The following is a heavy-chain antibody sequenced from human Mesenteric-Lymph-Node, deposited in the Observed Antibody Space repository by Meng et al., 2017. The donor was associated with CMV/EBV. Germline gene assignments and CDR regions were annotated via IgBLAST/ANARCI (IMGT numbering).Heavy chain of an antibody. J-gene: IGHJ4*02. D-gene: IGHD3-16*01. Sequence: ASVKVSCKASGYPFTSYDINWVRQAPGQGLEWMGWMNLRSGSAGSAQKFQGRVTMTRDTSITTAYMELSSLRSEDTAVYYCARVGGSIDHWGQGTLVTVPQ. V-gene: IGHV1-8*01. CDR2: MNLRSGSA. CDR1: GYPFTSYD. CDR3: ARVGGSIDH.